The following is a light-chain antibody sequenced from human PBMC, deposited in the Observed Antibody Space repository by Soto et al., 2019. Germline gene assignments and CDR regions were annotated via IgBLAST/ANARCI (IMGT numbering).Light chain of an antibody. CDR3: QQYKIYSRT. CDR1: QSISSW. J-gene: IGKJ3*01. Sequence: DIQMTQSPSTLSASVGDRVTITCRASQSISSWLAWYQQKPGKAPKLLIYKASSLESGVPSRFSGSGSGTEFTLTISSLQPDDFATYYCQQYKIYSRTLGHGSKLGIK. V-gene: IGKV1-5*03. CDR2: KAS.